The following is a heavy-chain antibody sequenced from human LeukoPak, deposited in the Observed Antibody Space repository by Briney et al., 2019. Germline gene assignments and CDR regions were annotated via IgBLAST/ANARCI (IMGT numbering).Heavy chain of an antibody. J-gene: IGHJ4*02. CDR3: ARSNGWYGY. V-gene: IGHV3-7*01. CDR2: INQDGSEK. CDR1: GFTFTTNW. Sequence: PGGPLRLSCAASGFTFTTNWMTWVRQAPGKGLEWVATINQDGSEKYYVDSVKGRFTISRDNAKNSLFLQMNSLRAEDTAVYYCARSNGWYGYWGQGTLVTVSS. D-gene: IGHD6-19*01.